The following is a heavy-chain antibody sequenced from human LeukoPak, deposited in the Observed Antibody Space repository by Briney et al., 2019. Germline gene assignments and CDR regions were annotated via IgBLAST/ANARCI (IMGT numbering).Heavy chain of an antibody. CDR3: AKDLVPKGYQLPDAFDM. D-gene: IGHD2-2*01. J-gene: IGHJ3*02. V-gene: IGHV3-23*01. CDR2: ISGSGGST. CDR1: GFTFSSYA. Sequence: PGGSLRLSCAASGFTFSSYAMSWVRQAPGKGLEWVSVISGSGGSTYYTDSVKGRFTISRDNSKNTLYLRMNSLRAEDTAVYYCAKDLVPKGYQLPDAFDMWGQGTMVTVSS.